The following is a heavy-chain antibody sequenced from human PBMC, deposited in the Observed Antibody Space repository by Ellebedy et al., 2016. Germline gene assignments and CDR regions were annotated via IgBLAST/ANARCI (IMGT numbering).Heavy chain of an antibody. D-gene: IGHD5-12*01. CDR2: ISSSSSYT. V-gene: IGHV3-21*05. Sequence: GESLKISXAASGFTFSSYSMNWVRQAPGKGLEWVSYISSSSSYTNYADSVKGRFTISRDNAKNSLYLQMNSLRAEDTALYYCAKDSGYDLIPRRIRFDYWGQGTLVTVSS. CDR3: AKDSGYDLIPRRIRFDY. J-gene: IGHJ4*02. CDR1: GFTFSSYS.